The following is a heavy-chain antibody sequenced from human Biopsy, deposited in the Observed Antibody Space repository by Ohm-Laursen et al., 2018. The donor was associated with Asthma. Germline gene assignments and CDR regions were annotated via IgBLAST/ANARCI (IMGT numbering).Heavy chain of an antibody. V-gene: IGHV1-18*01. J-gene: IGHJ6*02. Sequence: ASEKVSCQTSGYTFNSAGITWARQAPGQGLEWKGWISVYNGNTKIAQKPQDRVTMITDTSTSTAYMELRSLRSDDTAVYFFAGAVDCSRYYGIDVWGQGTTVTVS. CDR2: ISVYNGNT. CDR3: AGAVDCSRYYGIDV. D-gene: IGHD2-21*01. CDR1: GYTFNSAG.